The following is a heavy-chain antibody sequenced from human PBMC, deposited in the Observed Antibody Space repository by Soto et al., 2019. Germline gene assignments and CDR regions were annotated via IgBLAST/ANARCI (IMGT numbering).Heavy chain of an antibody. J-gene: IGHJ6*02. CDR3: ARGLYLYCSSTSCYTGHYYYYGMDV. CDR2: INHSGST. D-gene: IGHD2-2*02. Sequence: QVQLQQWGAGLLKPSETLSLTCAVYGGSFSGYYWSWIRQPPGKGLEWIGEINHSGSTNYNTSLKRRVTISVDTYKIKFSLKLSSVTAADTAVYYCARGLYLYCSSTSCYTGHYYYYGMDVWGQWTTVTVSS. CDR1: GGSFSGYY. V-gene: IGHV4-34*01.